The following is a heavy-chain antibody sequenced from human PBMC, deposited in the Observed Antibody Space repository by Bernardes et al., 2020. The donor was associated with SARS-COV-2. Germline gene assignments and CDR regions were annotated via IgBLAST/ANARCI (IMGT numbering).Heavy chain of an antibody. D-gene: IGHD1-26*01. CDR2: ISYDGSNK. CDR1: GFTFSSYA. V-gene: IGHV3-30-3*01. J-gene: IGHJ4*02. Sequence: GGSLILSCAASGFTFSSYAMHWVRQAPGKGLEWVAVISYDGSNKYYADSVKGRFTISRDNSKNTLYLQMNSLRAEDTAVYYCEGKLPSLDYWGQGTLVTVSS. CDR3: EGKLPSLDY.